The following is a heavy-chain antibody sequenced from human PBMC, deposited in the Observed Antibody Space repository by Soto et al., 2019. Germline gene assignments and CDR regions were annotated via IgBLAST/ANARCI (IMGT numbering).Heavy chain of an antibody. CDR3: ARERGGYGILDS. V-gene: IGHV4-30-2*01. Sequence: SETLSLTCTVSGGSISNAAYSWSWIRQPPGKGLEWIGYIYPSGMPFYNPSLRSRVTISIDRSNDQFSLNLKSVTAADTAVYYCARERGGYGILDSCGQGTLVTVSS. D-gene: IGHD5-18*01. CDR1: GGSISNAAYS. J-gene: IGHJ4*02. CDR2: IYPSGMP.